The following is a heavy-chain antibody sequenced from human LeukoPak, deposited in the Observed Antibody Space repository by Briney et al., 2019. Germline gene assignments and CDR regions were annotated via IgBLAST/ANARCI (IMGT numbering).Heavy chain of an antibody. V-gene: IGHV1-18*01. Sequence: ASVKVSCKASGYTFTSYGISWVRQAPGQGLEWMGWISAYNGNTNYAQKLQGRVTMTTDTSTSTAYMELRSLRSDDTAVYYCARVGYYDSSGYYYVDDYYYYGMDVWGQGTTVTVSS. CDR1: GYTFTSYG. D-gene: IGHD3-22*01. CDR3: ARVGYYDSSGYYYVDDYYYYGMDV. CDR2: ISAYNGNT. J-gene: IGHJ6*02.